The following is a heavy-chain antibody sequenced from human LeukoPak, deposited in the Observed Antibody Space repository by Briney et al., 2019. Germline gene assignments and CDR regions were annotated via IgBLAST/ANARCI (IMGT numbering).Heavy chain of an antibody. Sequence: SQTLSLTCSVSGGSISSGGYFWSWIRQHPGKGLEWIGYIHHSGSTYYNPSLKSRISMSVDTSTNQVSLKLSSVTAADTAVYYCARDAVDFSGWFDPWGQGTLVTVSS. J-gene: IGHJ5*02. CDR3: ARDAVDFSGWFDP. V-gene: IGHV4-31*03. CDR2: IHHSGST. D-gene: IGHD3-3*01. CDR1: GGSISSGGYF.